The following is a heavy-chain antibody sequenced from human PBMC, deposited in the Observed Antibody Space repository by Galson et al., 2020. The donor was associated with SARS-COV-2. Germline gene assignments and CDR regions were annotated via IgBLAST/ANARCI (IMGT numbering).Heavy chain of an antibody. CDR3: ARSTGYDYVDWFDP. Sequence: SETLSLTCTVSGGSVNSGPFYWSWIRQPPGKGLEWIGWIFSSGTTNYNPSLESRVTISVDTSNSHFSLNLNSVTAADTAVYYCARSTGYDYVDWFDPLGQGTLVTVSS. D-gene: IGHD5-12*01. J-gene: IGHJ5*02. CDR1: GGSVNSGPFY. CDR2: IFSSGTT. V-gene: IGHV4-61*03.